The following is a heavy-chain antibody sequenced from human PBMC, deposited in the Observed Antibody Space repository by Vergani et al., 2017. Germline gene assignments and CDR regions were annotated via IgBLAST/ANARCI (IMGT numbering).Heavy chain of an antibody. Sequence: EVQLVQSGAEVKKPGESLKISCKGSGYSFTSYWIGWVRQMPGKGLEWMGIIYPGDSDTRYSPSFQGQVTISADKSISTAYLQWSSLKASDTAMYYCARPPLAHCSGGSCPDAFDIWGQGTMVTVSS. V-gene: IGHV5-51*03. J-gene: IGHJ3*02. CDR2: IYPGDSDT. CDR1: GYSFTSYW. CDR3: ARPPLAHCSGGSCPDAFDI. D-gene: IGHD2-15*01.